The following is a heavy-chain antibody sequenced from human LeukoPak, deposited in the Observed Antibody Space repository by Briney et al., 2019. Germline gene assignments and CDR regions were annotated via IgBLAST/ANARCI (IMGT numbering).Heavy chain of an antibody. J-gene: IGHJ4*02. V-gene: IGHV3-74*01. Sequence: PGGSLRLSCAASGFTFSSYWMHWVRQALGKGLVWVSRINSDGSSTSYADSVKGRFTISRDNAKNTLYLQMNSLRAEDTAVYYCARATYYYGSGSYYRGVDYWGQGTLVTVSS. CDR3: ARATYYYGSGSYYRGVDY. CDR1: GFTFSSYW. CDR2: INSDGSST. D-gene: IGHD3-10*01.